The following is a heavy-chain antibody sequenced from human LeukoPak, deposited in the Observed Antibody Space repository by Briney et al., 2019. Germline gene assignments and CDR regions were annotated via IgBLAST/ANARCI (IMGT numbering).Heavy chain of an antibody. D-gene: IGHD3-22*01. CDR3: AEPEGGYYDIRPD. CDR2: ISGSGGST. J-gene: IGHJ4*02. V-gene: IGHV3-23*01. CDR1: GFTFSSYA. Sequence: SGGSLRLSCAASGFTFSSYAMSWVRQAPGKGLEWVSAISGSGGSTYYADSVKGRFTISGDNSKNTLYLQMNSLRAEDTAVYYCAEPEGGYYDIRPDWGQGTLVTVSS.